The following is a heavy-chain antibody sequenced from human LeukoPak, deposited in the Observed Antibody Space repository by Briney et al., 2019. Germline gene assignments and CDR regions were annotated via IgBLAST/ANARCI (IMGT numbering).Heavy chain of an antibody. CDR1: GFTFSDCY. CDR2: ISSSGSTI. J-gene: IGHJ4*02. Sequence: GGSLRLSCAASGFTFSDCYMSWIRQAPGKGLEWVSYISSSGSTIYYADSVKGRFTISRDNAKNSLYLQMNSLRAEDTAVYYCASISGSYYSDDFDYWGQGTLVTVSS. D-gene: IGHD1-26*01. V-gene: IGHV3-11*01. CDR3: ASISGSYYSDDFDY.